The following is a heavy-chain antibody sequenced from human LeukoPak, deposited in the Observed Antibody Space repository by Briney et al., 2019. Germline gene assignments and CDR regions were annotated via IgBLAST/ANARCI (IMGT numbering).Heavy chain of an antibody. V-gene: IGHV1-18*01. CDR3: ARVFHSGSYLSPFDY. CDR1: GYTFTSYG. J-gene: IGHJ4*02. CDR2: ISAYNGNT. Sequence: ASVKVSCKASGYTFTSYGISWVRQAPGQGLEWMGWISAYNGNTNYAQKFQGRVTMTRDTSISTAYMELSRLRSDDTAVYYCARVFHSGSYLSPFDYWGQGTLVTVSS. D-gene: IGHD1-26*01.